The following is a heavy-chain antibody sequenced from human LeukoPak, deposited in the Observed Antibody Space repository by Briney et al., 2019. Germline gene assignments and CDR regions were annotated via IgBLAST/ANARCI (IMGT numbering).Heavy chain of an antibody. V-gene: IGHV1-69*13. CDR1: GGTFSSYA. Sequence: SVKVSCKASGGTFSSYAISWVRQAPGQGLECMGGIIPIFGTANYAQKFQGRVTITADESTSTAYMELSSLRSEDTAVYYCARESHCSSTGCYLDYWGQGTLVTVSS. CDR2: IIPIFGTA. J-gene: IGHJ4*02. CDR3: ARESHCSSTGCYLDY. D-gene: IGHD2-2*01.